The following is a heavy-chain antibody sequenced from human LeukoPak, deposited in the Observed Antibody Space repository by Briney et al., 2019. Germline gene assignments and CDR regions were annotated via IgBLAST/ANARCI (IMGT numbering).Heavy chain of an antibody. Sequence: GGSLRLSCAASGFTFSSYGMHWVRQAPGKGLEWLAALSYDGGNEYFADSVKGRFTISRDNSKNTLYLQVNSLRPEDTAVYYCAEDSSGWYGVFDYWGQGTLVTVSS. CDR2: LSYDGGNE. J-gene: IGHJ4*02. V-gene: IGHV3-30*18. CDR1: GFTFSSYG. CDR3: AEDSSGWYGVFDY. D-gene: IGHD6-19*01.